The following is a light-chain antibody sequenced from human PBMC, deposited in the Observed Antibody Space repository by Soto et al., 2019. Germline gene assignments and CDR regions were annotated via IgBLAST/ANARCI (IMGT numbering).Light chain of an antibody. CDR2: EVS. CDR3: CSYAGSSSVV. V-gene: IGLV2-23*02. CDR1: SSDVGSYNL. J-gene: IGLJ2*01. Sequence: QSVLTQPASVSGSPGQSITISCTGTSSDVGSYNLVSWYQQHPGKAPKLMIYEVSKRPSGVSNRFSGSKSGNTASLTIPGLQAEDEADYYCCSYAGSSSVVFGGGTKLTVL.